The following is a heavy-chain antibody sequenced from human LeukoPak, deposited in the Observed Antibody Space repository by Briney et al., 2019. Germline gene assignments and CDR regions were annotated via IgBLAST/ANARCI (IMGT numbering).Heavy chain of an antibody. D-gene: IGHD2-15*01. V-gene: IGHV3-9*01. CDR3: ATEGPLPGGHGY. CDR1: GFTFDDYA. J-gene: IGHJ4*02. CDR2: ISWNSGSI. Sequence: PGGSLRLSCAASGFTFDDYAMHWVRQAPGKGLEWVSGISWNSGSIGYADSVKGRFTISRDNAKNTLYLQMNSLGAEDTAVYYCATEGPLPGGHGYWGQGTLVTVFS.